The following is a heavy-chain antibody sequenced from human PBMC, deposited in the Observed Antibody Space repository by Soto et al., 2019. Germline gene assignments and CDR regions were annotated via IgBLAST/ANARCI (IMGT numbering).Heavy chain of an antibody. CDR3: ARVYCSSTSCSYYYYYYGMDV. J-gene: IGHJ6*02. CDR2: ISSSSSYI. V-gene: IGHV3-21*01. CDR1: GFTFSSYS. D-gene: IGHD2-2*01. Sequence: EVQLVESGGGLVKPGGSLRLSCAASGFTFSSYSMNWVRQAPGKGLEWVSSISSSSSYIYYADSVKGRFTISRDNAKNSLYLQMNSLRAEDTAVYYCARVYCSSTSCSYYYYYYGMDVWGQGTTVTVSS.